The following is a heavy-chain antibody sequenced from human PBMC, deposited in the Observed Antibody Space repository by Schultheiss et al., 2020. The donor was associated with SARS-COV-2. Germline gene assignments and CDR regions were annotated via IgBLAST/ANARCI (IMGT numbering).Heavy chain of an antibody. V-gene: IGHV3-48*03. CDR2: ISSSGSTI. J-gene: IGHJ4*02. CDR3: ARVIGPTGGDY. CDR1: GFTFSSYE. D-gene: IGHD1-26*01. Sequence: GGSLRLSCAASGFTFSSYEMNWVRQAPGKGLEWVSYISSSGSTIYYADSVKGRFTISRDNAKNSLYLQMNSLRAEDTAVYYCARVIGPTGGDYWGQGTLVTVSS.